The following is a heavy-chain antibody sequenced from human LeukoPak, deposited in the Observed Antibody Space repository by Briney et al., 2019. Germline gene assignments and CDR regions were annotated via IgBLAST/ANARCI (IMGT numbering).Heavy chain of an antibody. D-gene: IGHD3-22*01. Sequence: LVKVSCKASGFTFTSSAMQWVRQARGQRLEWIGWIVVGSGNTNYAQKFQERVTITRDMSTSTAYMELSSLRSEDTAVYYCAADRSYYYDSSGFASSIWGQGTIVTVSS. V-gene: IGHV1-58*02. CDR3: AADRSYYYDSSGFASSI. CDR1: GFTFTSSA. CDR2: IVVGSGNT. J-gene: IGHJ3*02.